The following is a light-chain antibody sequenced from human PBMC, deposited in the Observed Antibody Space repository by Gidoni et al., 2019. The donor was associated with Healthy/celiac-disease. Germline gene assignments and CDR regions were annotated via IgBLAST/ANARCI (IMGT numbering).Light chain of an antibody. J-gene: IGLJ1*01. CDR1: SSNIGSNY. Sequence: PGQRVTISCSGSSSNIGSNYVYWYQQLPGTAPKLLIYSNNQRPSGVPDRFSGSKSGTSASLAISGLRSEYEADYYCAAWDDSLSGYVFGTGTKVTVL. CDR2: SNN. V-gene: IGLV1-47*02. CDR3: AAWDDSLSGYV.